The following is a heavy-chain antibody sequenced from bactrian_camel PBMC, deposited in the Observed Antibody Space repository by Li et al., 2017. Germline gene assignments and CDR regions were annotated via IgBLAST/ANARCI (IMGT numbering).Heavy chain of an antibody. CDR1: FFILDDFE. V-gene: IGHV3S66*01. CDR2: ITGDGKT. CDR3: AFRSGGTHDRCRQWGY. Sequence: DVQLVESGGGSVQTGGSLRLSCKPSFFILDDFEMMWYRQTPGNECELVSSITGDGKTYYTDAVEGRFTISHDNAKNSVDLQMNSLKPDDTAVYYWAFRSGGTHDRCRQWGYWGQGTQVTVS. D-gene: IGHD2*01. J-gene: IGHJ4*01.